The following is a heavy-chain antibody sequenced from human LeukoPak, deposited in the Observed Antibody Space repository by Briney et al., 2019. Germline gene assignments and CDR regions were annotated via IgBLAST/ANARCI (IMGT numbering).Heavy chain of an antibody. D-gene: IGHD3-3*01. V-gene: IGHV3-64*04. CDR3: AKGDDFWSGLSDFDY. CDR1: GFTFSYYG. Sequence: GGSLRLSCSASGFTFSYYGLYWVRQAPGKGLEYVSGISDKGGSTDYADSVKGRFTISRDNSKNTLYLQMNSLRAEDTAVYYCAKGDDFWSGLSDFDYWGQGTLVTVSS. J-gene: IGHJ4*02. CDR2: ISDKGGST.